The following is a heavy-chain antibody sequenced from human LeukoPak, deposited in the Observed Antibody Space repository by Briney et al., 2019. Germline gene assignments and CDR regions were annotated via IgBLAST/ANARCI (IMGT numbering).Heavy chain of an antibody. V-gene: IGHV4-39*07. CDR2: IYYSGST. Sequence: PSETLSLTCTVSGGSISSSSYYWGWIRQPPGKGLEWIGSIYYSGSTYYNPSLKSRVTISVDTSKNQFSLKLSSVTAADTAVYYCARMLGDWNDQNWFDPWGQGTLVTVSS. CDR1: GGSISSSSYY. J-gene: IGHJ5*02. D-gene: IGHD1-1*01. CDR3: ARMLGDWNDQNWFDP.